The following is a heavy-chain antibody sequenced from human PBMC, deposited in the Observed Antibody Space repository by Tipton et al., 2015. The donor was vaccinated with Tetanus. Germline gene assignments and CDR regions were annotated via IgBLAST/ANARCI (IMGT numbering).Heavy chain of an antibody. V-gene: IGHV4-38-2*01. CDR2: IYRSGSA. CDR3: ARVPPLATVYFDY. J-gene: IGHJ4*02. CDR1: GYSIGSGYY. Sequence: TLSLTCVVSGYSIGSGYYWGWIRQPPGKGPEWIASIYRSGSASYNPSLKSRVTISVDTSKNQFSLTLSSLTAADTAVYYCARVPPLATVYFDYWGQGTLVTVSS. D-gene: IGHD5-24*01.